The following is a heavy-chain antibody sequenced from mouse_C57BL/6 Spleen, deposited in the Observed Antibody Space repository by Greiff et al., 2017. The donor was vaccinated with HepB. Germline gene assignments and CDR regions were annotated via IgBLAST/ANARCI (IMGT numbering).Heavy chain of an antibody. D-gene: IGHD1-1*01. J-gene: IGHJ3*01. Sequence: QVQLQQPGAELVKPGASVKMSCKASGYTFTSYWITWVKQRPGQGLEWIGDIYPGSGSTNYNEKFKSKATLTVDTSSSTAYMQLSSLTSEDSAVYYCAREGADYYGSPWFAYWGQGTLVTVSA. V-gene: IGHV1-55*01. CDR1: GYTFTSYW. CDR2: IYPGSGST. CDR3: AREGADYYGSPWFAY.